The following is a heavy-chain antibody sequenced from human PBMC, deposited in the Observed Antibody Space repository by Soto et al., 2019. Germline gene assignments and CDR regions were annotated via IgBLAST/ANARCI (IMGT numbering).Heavy chain of an antibody. V-gene: IGHV3-23*01. Sequence: GGSLRLSCAASGFTFSSYAMSWVRQAPGKGLEWVSAISGSGGSTYYADSVKGRFTISRDNSKNTLYLQMNSLRAEDTAVYYCAKWSIAVAGTGYYYYGMDVWGQGTTVTVSS. CDR2: ISGSGGST. CDR3: AKWSIAVAGTGYYYYGMDV. D-gene: IGHD6-19*01. J-gene: IGHJ6*02. CDR1: GFTFSSYA.